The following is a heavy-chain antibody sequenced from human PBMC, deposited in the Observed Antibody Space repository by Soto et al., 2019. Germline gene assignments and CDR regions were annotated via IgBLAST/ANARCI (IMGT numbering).Heavy chain of an antibody. V-gene: IGHV2-5*01. CDR1: GFSLTTSGVG. CDR3: AHSGTGYCSSTSCLSWFDP. CDR2: IYWNDDK. J-gene: IGHJ5*02. Sequence: SGPTLVNPTQTLTLTCTFSGFSLTTSGVGVGWIRQPPGKALEWLALIYWNDDKRYSPSLQNRLTITKDTSKNQVVLTMTNMDPVDTATYYCAHSGTGYCSSTSCLSWFDPWGQGTLVTVS. D-gene: IGHD2-2*01.